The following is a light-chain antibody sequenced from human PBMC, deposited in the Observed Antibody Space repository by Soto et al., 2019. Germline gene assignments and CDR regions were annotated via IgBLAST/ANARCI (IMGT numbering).Light chain of an antibody. Sequence: EIVWTQSPATLSLSPGERDTLSCRASQSVSSYLAWYQQKPGQAPRLLIYDASNRATGIPARFSGSGSGTDFTLTISSLEPEDFAVYYCQQRSNWAFTFGPGTKVDIQ. V-gene: IGKV3-11*01. CDR2: DAS. J-gene: IGKJ3*01. CDR1: QSVSSY. CDR3: QQRSNWAFT.